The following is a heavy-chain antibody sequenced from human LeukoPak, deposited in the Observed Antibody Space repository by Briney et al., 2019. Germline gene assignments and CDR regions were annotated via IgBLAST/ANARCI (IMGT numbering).Heavy chain of an antibody. CDR3: ARGTLVGDFWSGYSLNWFDP. Sequence: PSETLSLTCTASGGSISSYYWSWIRQPPGKGLEWIGYIYYSGSTNYNPSLKSRVTISVDTSKSQFSLKLSSVTAADTAVYYCARGTLVGDFWSGYSLNWFDPWGQGTLVTVSS. V-gene: IGHV4-59*01. J-gene: IGHJ5*02. D-gene: IGHD3-3*01. CDR1: GGSISSYY. CDR2: IYYSGST.